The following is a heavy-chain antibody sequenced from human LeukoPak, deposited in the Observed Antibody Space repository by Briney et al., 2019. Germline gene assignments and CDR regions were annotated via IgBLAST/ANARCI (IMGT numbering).Heavy chain of an antibody. J-gene: IGHJ4*02. CDR2: ISAYNGNT. CDR1: GYTFTGYY. V-gene: IGHV1-18*04. Sequence: ASVKVSCKASGYTFTGYYMHWVRQAPGQGLEWMGWISAYNGNTNYAQKLQGRVTMTTDTSTSTAYMELRSLRSDDTAVYYCAKYKQGTLAVLDYWGQGTLVTVSS. CDR3: AKYKQGTLAVLDY. D-gene: IGHD1-7*01.